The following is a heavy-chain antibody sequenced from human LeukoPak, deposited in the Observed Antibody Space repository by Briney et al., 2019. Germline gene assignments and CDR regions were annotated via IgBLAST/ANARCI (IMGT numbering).Heavy chain of an antibody. CDR3: AGAGGYCGRISCPYYFDY. D-gene: IGHD2-15*01. CDR2: MNPNSGNT. V-gene: IGHV1-8*02. Sequence: ASVKVSCKASGYTFTGYYMHWVRQAPGQGLEWMGWMNPNSGNTGYAQKFQGRVTMTRNTSISTAYMELSSLRSEDTAVYYCAGAGGYCGRISCPYYFDYWGQGSLVAVSS. CDR1: GYTFTGYY. J-gene: IGHJ4*02.